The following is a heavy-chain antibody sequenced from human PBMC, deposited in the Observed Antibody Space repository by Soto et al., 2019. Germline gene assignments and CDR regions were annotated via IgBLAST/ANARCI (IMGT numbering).Heavy chain of an antibody. V-gene: IGHV3-74*01. CDR2: ISTDGSST. J-gene: IGHJ4*02. CDR1: GFTFSSYC. CDR3: VSGETQHSSLSVY. Sequence: EVQLVESGGGLVQPGGSLRLSCAASGFTFSSYCMHWVRQPPGKGLVWVSRISTDGSSTRYADSVKGRCTISRDNAENTLYLQMTSLTAGDTPVYYFVSGETQHSSLSVYWGQGTLVTAAS. D-gene: IGHD6-6*01.